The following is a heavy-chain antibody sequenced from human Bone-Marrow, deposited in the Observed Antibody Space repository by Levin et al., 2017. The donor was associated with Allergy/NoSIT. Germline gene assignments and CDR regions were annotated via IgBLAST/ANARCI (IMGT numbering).Heavy chain of an antibody. V-gene: IGHV1-18*01. CDR3: ARVDRGDYGDYEPALDY. J-gene: IGHJ4*02. CDR2: ISAYNGNT. D-gene: IGHD4-17*01. CDR1: GYTFTSYG. Sequence: ASVKVSCKASGYTFTSYGISWVRQAPGQGLEWMGWISAYNGNTNYAQKLQGRVTMTTDTSTSTAYMELRSLRSDDTAVYYCARVDRGDYGDYEPALDYWGQGTLVTVSS.